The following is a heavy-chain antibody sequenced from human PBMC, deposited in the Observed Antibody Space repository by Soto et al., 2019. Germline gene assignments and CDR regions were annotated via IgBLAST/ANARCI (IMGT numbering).Heavy chain of an antibody. CDR1: GGTFSSYA. CDR3: ARVWGIGTYYDSSGYQRGYYFDY. CDR2: IIPIFGTA. D-gene: IGHD3-22*01. V-gene: IGHV1-69*13. Sequence: GASVKVSCKASGGTFSSYAIRWVRQAPGQGLEWMGGIIPIFGTANYAQKFQGRVTITADESTSTAYMELSSLRSEDTAVYYCARVWGIGTYYDSSGYQRGYYFDYWGQGALVTVSS. J-gene: IGHJ4*02.